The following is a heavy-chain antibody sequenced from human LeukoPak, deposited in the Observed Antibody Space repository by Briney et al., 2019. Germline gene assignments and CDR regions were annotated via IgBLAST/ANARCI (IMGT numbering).Heavy chain of an antibody. CDR1: GYTFTSYG. J-gene: IGHJ3*02. CDR2: ISAYNGNT. Sequence: VASVNVSCKASGYTFTSYGISWVRQAPGQGLEWMGWISAYNGNTNYAQKLQGRVTMTTNTSTSTAYMELRSLRSDDTAVYYCARVHSSDAFDIWGQGTMVTVSS. CDR3: ARVHSSDAFDI. V-gene: IGHV1-18*01. D-gene: IGHD1-1*01.